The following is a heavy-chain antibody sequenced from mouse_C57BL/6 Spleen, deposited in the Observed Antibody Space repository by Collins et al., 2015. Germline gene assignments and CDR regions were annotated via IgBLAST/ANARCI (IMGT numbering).Heavy chain of an antibody. J-gene: IGHJ4*01. Sequence: EVQLQQSGAELVRSGASVKLSCTASGFNIKDYYMHWVKQRPEQGLEWIGWIDPENGDTEYAPKFQGKATMTADTSSNTAYLQLSSLTSEDTAVYYCKGIYDGYYDYAMDYWGQGTSVTVSS. CDR3: KGIYDGYYDYAMDY. D-gene: IGHD2-3*01. CDR2: IDPENGDT. CDR1: GFNIKDYY. V-gene: IGHV14-4*02.